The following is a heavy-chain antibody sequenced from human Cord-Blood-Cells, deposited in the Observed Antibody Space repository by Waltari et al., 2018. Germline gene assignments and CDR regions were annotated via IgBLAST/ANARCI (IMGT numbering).Heavy chain of an antibody. J-gene: IGHJ4*02. CDR1: GYTLPELY. V-gene: IGHV1-24*01. Sequence: QVQLVQSGAEVKKPGASVKVSCKVSGYTLPELYLPWVRQAPGKGLEWMGGFDPEDGETIYAQKFQGRVTMTEDTSTDTAYMELSSLRSEDTAVYYCATSAARSYYFDYWGQGTLVTVSS. D-gene: IGHD6-6*01. CDR2: FDPEDGET. CDR3: ATSAARSYYFDY.